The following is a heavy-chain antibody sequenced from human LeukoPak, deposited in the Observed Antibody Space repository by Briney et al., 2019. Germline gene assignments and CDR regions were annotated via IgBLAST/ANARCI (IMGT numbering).Heavy chain of an antibody. Sequence: SETLSLTCTVSGGSISSGDYYWSWIRQPPGKGLEWIGEINHSGSTNYNPSLKSRVTISVDTSKNQFSLKLSSVTAADTAVYYCARGRRYDFWSGYPPFDYWGQGTLVTVSS. CDR2: INHSGST. J-gene: IGHJ4*02. CDR1: GGSISSGDYY. CDR3: ARGRRYDFWSGYPPFDY. D-gene: IGHD3-3*01. V-gene: IGHV4-39*07.